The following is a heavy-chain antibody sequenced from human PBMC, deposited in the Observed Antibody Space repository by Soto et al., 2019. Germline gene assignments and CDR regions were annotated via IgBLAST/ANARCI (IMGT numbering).Heavy chain of an antibody. CDR3: ARLQAAAGDNDLTFDY. D-gene: IGHD6-13*01. J-gene: IGHJ4*02. Sequence: GESLKISCKGSGYSFASYWISWVRQMPGKGLEWKGRIDPSDSYINYNPSFQGHVTISADKSISTAYLQWSSLKASDTAMYYCARLQAAAGDNDLTFDYWGQGTLVTVSS. CDR1: GYSFASYW. V-gene: IGHV5-10-1*01. CDR2: IDPSDSYI.